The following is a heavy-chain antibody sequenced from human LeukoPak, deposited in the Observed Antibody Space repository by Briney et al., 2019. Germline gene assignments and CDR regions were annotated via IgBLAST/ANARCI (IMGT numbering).Heavy chain of an antibody. J-gene: IGHJ4*02. V-gene: IGHV1-46*01. CDR2: INPSGGST. Sequence: GASVKVSCKASGYTLTSYYMHWVRQAPGQGLEWMGIINPSGGSTSYAQKFQGRVTMTRDTSTSTVYMELSGLRSEDTAVYYCAKCLIWDIVVVPAAIGLSYWGQGTLVTVSS. CDR1: GYTLTSYY. CDR3: AKCLIWDIVVVPAAIGLSY. D-gene: IGHD2-2*01.